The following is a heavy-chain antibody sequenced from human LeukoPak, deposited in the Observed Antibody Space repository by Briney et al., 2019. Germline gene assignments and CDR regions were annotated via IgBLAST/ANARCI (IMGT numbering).Heavy chain of an antibody. J-gene: IGHJ4*02. CDR2: INSDGSST. CDR1: GVNFSSYW. D-gene: IGHD5-18*01. Sequence: PGGSLRLSCAAPGVNFSSYWMHSVRHAPGKGLVWVSRINSDGSSTRYADSMKGRFTISRDNAKNTLYLQMNSLRAEDTAVYYCARGGAAMAYYWGQGTLVTVSS. CDR3: ARGGAAMAYY. V-gene: IGHV3-74*01.